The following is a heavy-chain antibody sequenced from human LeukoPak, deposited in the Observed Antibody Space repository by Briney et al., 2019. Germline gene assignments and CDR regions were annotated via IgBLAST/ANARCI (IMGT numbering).Heavy chain of an antibody. Sequence: ASVKVSCKASGGTFSSYAISWVRQAPGQGLEWMGRIIPILGIANYAQKFQGRVTITRDTSASTAYMELSSLRSEDTAVYYCARDRSFDGLDYWGQGTLVTVSS. CDR1: GGTFSSYA. D-gene: IGHD5-24*01. CDR3: ARDRSFDGLDY. J-gene: IGHJ4*02. V-gene: IGHV1-69*04. CDR2: IIPILGIA.